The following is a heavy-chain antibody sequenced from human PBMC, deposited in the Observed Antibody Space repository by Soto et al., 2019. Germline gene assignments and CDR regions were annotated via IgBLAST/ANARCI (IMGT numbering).Heavy chain of an antibody. CDR1: GFSFTTYV. D-gene: IGHD1-26*01. Sequence: GGSLRLSCAASGFSFTTYVMHWVRRAPGKGLEWVAVISHDGSYKYYGDAVKGRFTISRDTSKNAVYLEMNSLIPEDTAVYYCAKGLLAIVGTTLPRDACNIWGQGTMVTVSS. J-gene: IGHJ3*02. V-gene: IGHV3-30*18. CDR3: AKGLLAIVGTTLPRDACNI. CDR2: ISHDGSYK.